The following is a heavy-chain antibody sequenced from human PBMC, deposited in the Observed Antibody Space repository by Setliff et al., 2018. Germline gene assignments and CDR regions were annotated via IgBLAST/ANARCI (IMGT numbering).Heavy chain of an antibody. CDR2: ISAYNGKT. Sequence: GASVKVSCKTSGYMFNSYGLSWVRQAPGQGLEWMGWISAYNGKTYFAQKFQDRITLTTDTSTNTGYLELRGLRSDDTAVYYCLRLVRYCTKIACQATSGDEVWGLGTLVTVSS. D-gene: IGHD2-8*01. V-gene: IGHV1-18*01. CDR1: GYMFNSYG. J-gene: IGHJ4*02. CDR3: LRLVRYCTKIACQATSGDEV.